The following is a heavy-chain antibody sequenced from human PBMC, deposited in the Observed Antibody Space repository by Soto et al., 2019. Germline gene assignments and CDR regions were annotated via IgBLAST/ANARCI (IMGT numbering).Heavy chain of an antibody. V-gene: IGHV5-51*01. CDR3: ARGGVSTRTFDY. J-gene: IGHJ4*02. CDR1: GYSFAVYW. CDR2: IYPSDSDT. Sequence: GESQTISTQESGYSFAVYWSALLRQMSGKGLELMGIIYPSDSDTRYRPSFQGQVTISADKSISSAYLQWSSLRASDTAMYYCARGGVSTRTFDYWGQGTPVTVS. D-gene: IGHD3-3*01.